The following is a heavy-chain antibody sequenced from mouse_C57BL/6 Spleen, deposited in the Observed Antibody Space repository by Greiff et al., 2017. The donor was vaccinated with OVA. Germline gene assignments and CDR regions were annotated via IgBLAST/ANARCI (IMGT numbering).Heavy chain of an antibody. CDR1: GYSITSGYY. Sequence: EVKLEESGPGLVKPSQSLSLTCSVTGYSITSGYYWNWIRQFPGNKLEWMGYISYDGSNNYNPSLKNRISITRDTSKNQFFLKLNSVTTEDTATYYCARDRTGDWYFDVWGTGTTVTVSS. CDR3: ARDRTGDWYFDV. J-gene: IGHJ1*03. V-gene: IGHV3-6*01. D-gene: IGHD4-1*01. CDR2: ISYDGSN.